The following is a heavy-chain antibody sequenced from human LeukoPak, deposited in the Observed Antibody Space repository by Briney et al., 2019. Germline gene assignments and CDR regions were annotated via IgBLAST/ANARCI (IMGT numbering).Heavy chain of an antibody. D-gene: IGHD3-16*01. Sequence: ASVKVSCKASGYTCTSYGISWVRQAPGQGLEWMGWISAYNGNTNYAQKLQGRVTMTTDTSTSTAYMELRSLRSDDTAAYYCARVGLGGKGENHVDYWGQGTLVTVSS. CDR1: GYTCTSYG. CDR2: ISAYNGNT. V-gene: IGHV1-18*04. CDR3: ARVGLGGKGENHVDY. J-gene: IGHJ4*02.